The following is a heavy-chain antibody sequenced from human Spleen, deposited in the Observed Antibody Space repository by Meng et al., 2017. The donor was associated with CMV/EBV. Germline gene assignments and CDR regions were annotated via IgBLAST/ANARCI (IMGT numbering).Heavy chain of an antibody. CDR1: GFAVNNYY. CDR2: IYSSGST. D-gene: IGHD3-16*01. Sequence: GESLKISCAASGFAVNNYYMSWVRQAPGKGLEWVSVIYSSGSTYFADSVKGRFTVSRDSSKNMLYLQLDSLRAEDTAVYYCARDRGDLMYYFDFWGQGTLVTVSS. CDR3: ARDRGDLMYYFDF. J-gene: IGHJ4*02. V-gene: IGHV3-53*01.